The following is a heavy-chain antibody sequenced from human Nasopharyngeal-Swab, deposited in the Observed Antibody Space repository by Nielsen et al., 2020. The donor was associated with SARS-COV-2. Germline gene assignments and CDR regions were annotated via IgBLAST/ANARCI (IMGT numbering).Heavy chain of an antibody. V-gene: IGHV3-48*02. CDR1: GLTFSSYS. D-gene: IGHD3-9*01. CDR3: SRDLSIGRYFDLYGMDV. J-gene: IGHJ6*02. Sequence: GESLKISCAASGLTFSSYSMNWVRPAPGKGLEWVSYISSSSRTIYYADSVKGRFTISRDNAKNSLYLQMNSLRDEDTAVYYCSRDLSIGRYFDLYGMDVWGQGTTVTVSS. CDR2: ISSSSRTI.